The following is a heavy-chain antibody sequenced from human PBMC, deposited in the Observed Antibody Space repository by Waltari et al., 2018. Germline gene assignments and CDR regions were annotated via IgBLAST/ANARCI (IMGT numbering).Heavy chain of an antibody. CDR3: ARDPTKGVYNWFDP. V-gene: IGHV4-4*07. Sequence: QVQLQESGPGLVKPSETLSLTCTVSGGSISSYYWSWIRQPAGKGLEWIGRIYTSGSTNYNPSLKSRVTMSVDTSKNQFSLEISSTTAADTAVYYCARDPTKGVYNWFDPWGQGTLVTVSS. J-gene: IGHJ5*02. CDR1: GGSISSYY. D-gene: IGHD3-10*01. CDR2: IYTSGST.